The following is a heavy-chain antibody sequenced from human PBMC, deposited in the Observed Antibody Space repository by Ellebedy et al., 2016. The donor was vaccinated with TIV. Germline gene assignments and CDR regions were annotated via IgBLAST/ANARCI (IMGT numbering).Heavy chain of an antibody. Sequence: GESLKISCAASGFSFRNYWMSWVRQAPGKGLEWVANIYQDGSEKYYVDSVEGRFTISRDNAKNELYLQMKSLKVEDTAVYYCARRGRYGDYAVHVNSWFDSWGQGTPVTVSP. V-gene: IGHV3-7*01. CDR1: GFSFRNYW. J-gene: IGHJ5*01. CDR2: IYQDGSEK. CDR3: ARRGRYGDYAVHVNSWFDS. D-gene: IGHD4-17*01.